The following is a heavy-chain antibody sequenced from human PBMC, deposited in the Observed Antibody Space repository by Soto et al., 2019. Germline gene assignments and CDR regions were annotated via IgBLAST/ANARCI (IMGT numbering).Heavy chain of an antibody. Sequence: QVQLVQSGAEVKKPGASVKVSCKASGYTFSRYGISWVRQAPGQGLEWMGRISAYNGNTNYAQKLQGRVTMTTDTSTSTAYMELRSVRSDDTAVYYCARDRGYNWNYGRFDPWGQGALVTVSS. V-gene: IGHV1-18*01. CDR2: ISAYNGNT. CDR3: ARDRGYNWNYGRFDP. D-gene: IGHD1-7*01. J-gene: IGHJ5*02. CDR1: GYTFSRYG.